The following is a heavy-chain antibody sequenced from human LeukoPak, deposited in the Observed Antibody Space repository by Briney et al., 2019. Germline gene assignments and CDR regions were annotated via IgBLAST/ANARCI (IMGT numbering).Heavy chain of an antibody. CDR3: ARDSVGATLNYDAFDI. J-gene: IGHJ3*02. V-gene: IGHV4-59*12. D-gene: IGHD1-26*01. Sequence: SETLSLTCTVSGGSINHYYWSRIRQPPGKGLEWIGYIYYSGSTNYNPSLKSRVTMSVDTSKNQISMKLSSVTAADTAVYYCARDSVGATLNYDAFDIWGQGTMVTASS. CDR1: GGSINHYY. CDR2: IYYSGST.